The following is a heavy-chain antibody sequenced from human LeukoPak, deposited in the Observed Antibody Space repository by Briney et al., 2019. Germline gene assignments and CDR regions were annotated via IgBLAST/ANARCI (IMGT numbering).Heavy chain of an antibody. D-gene: IGHD6-13*01. CDR3: ARGHAAAEDYYYGMDL. CDR1: LFTSCCCG. CDR2: IRDDGSNQ. J-gene: IGHJ6*01. Sequence: PVGSLRLSRAVSLFTSCCCGVHCVREAPGQGRGGVAFIRDDGSNQLYADSVKGRFTTHRANAKNTLYLQMNSLRDEDTGVYYCARGHAAAEDYYYGMDLWGQGTTVTVSS. V-gene: IGHV3-30*02.